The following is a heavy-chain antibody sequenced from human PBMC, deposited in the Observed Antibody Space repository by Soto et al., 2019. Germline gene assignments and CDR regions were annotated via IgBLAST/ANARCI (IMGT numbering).Heavy chain of an antibody. D-gene: IGHD2-2*02. CDR1: GYTFTSYG. J-gene: IGHJ6*02. CDR2: ISAYNGNT. CDR3: ARGLPGCSSTSCYTVHYYYYGMDV. V-gene: IGHV1-18*01. Sequence: ASVKVSCKASGYTFTSYGISWVRQAPGQGLEWMGWISAYNGNTNYAQKLQGRVTMTTDTSTSTAYMELRSLRSDDTAVYYCARGLPGCSSTSCYTVHYYYYGMDVWGQGTTVTVSS.